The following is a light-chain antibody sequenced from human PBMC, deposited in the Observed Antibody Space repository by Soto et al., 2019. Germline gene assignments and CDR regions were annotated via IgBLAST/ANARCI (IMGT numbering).Light chain of an antibody. V-gene: IGKV1-8*01. CDR1: QGISSY. CDR3: QQYYSYPPT. Sequence: SCCSASTGDRVTITCRASQGISSYLAWYQQKPGKAPKLLIYAASTLQSGVPSRFSGSGSGTDFTLTISCLQSEDFATYYCQQYYSYPPTFGQGTRPEIK. CDR2: AAS. J-gene: IGKJ5*01.